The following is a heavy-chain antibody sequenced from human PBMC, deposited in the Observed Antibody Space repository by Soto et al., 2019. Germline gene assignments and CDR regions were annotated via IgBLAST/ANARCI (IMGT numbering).Heavy chain of an antibody. CDR2: ISGSGGNT. Sequence: GSLRLSCAASGFTFSGYAMSWVRQAPGKGLEWVSAISGSGGNTYYADSVKGRFTISRDNSKNTLYLQMNSLRAEDTAVYYCAKEEKGSGYFPYFDYWGQGTLVTVSS. CDR1: GFTFSGYA. CDR3: AKEEKGSGYFPYFDY. V-gene: IGHV3-23*01. D-gene: IGHD3-22*01. J-gene: IGHJ4*02.